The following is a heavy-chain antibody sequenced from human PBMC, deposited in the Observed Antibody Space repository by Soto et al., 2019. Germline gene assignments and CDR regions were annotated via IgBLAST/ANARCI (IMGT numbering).Heavy chain of an antibody. V-gene: IGHV1-3*01. D-gene: IGHD6-19*01. Sequence: QAHLVQSGAEVKKPGASVKVSCQAFGYTFTHYAIHWVRQAPGHSLEWLGWTNAVDGNRKYSESFQGRVTLTTDTSANAVYMELSSLTAEDTAMYYCASSSTWGWADRFYAMDVWGQGTTVIVSS. J-gene: IGHJ6*02. CDR3: ASSSTWGWADRFYAMDV. CDR1: GYTFTHYA. CDR2: TNAVDGNR.